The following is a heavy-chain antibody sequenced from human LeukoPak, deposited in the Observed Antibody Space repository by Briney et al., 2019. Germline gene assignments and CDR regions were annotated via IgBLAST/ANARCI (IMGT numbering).Heavy chain of an antibody. CDR2: ISPGGGPT. D-gene: IGHD3-22*01. V-gene: IGHV3-23*01. CDR1: GFPFSIYG. CDR3: AKDKITTAFDI. J-gene: IGHJ3*02. Sequence: GGSLRLFCAGSGFPFSIYGMNWVRQAPGKGLEWVSGISPGGGPTYYADSVKGRFTISRDDSKNTLYLQMNSLRAEDTAVYYCAKDKITTAFDIWGQGTMVTVSS.